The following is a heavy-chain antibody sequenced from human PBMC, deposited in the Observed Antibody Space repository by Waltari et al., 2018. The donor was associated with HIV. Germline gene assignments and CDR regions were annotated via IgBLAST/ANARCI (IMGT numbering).Heavy chain of an antibody. D-gene: IGHD5-12*01. CDR1: GFTFSSYW. CDR2: IKQDGSEK. CDR3: ARLRGGYDFDY. J-gene: IGHJ4*02. V-gene: IGHV3-7*01. Sequence: EVQLVESGGGLVQPGGSLRLSCAASGFTFSSYWMSWVRQAPGKGLGWVANIKQDGSEKSYVDSVKGRFTISRDNAKNSLYLQMNNLRAEDTAVYYCARLRGGYDFDYWGQGTLVTVSS.